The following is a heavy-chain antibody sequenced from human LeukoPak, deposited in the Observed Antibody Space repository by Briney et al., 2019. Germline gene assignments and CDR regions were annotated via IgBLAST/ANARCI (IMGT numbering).Heavy chain of an antibody. D-gene: IGHD2/OR15-2a*01. CDR1: GGSISSGGYY. V-gene: IGHV4-31*03. CDR3: AGHHPRNTVDF. CDR2: IYYSGST. J-gene: IGHJ4*02. Sequence: SETLSLTCTVSGGSISSGGYYWSWVRQHPGKGLEWIGYIYYSGSTYYNPSLKSRVTISVDTSKNQFSLKLSSVTAADTAVYYCAGHHPRNTVDFWGQGTLVTVSS.